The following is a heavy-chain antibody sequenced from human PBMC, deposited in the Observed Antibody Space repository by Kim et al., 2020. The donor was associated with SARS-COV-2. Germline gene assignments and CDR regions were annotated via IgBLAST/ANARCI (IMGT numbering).Heavy chain of an antibody. Sequence: DSVKGRFTISRDNSKTTLYLQMNSLRAEDTAVYYCAKGSSQLLLYPVGYWGQGTLVTVSS. V-gene: IGHV3-30*02. CDR3: AKGSSQLLLYPVGY. D-gene: IGHD2-2*02. J-gene: IGHJ4*02.